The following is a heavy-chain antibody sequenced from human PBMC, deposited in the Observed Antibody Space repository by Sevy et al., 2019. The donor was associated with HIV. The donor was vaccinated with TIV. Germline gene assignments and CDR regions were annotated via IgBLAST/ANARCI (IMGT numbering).Heavy chain of an antibody. V-gene: IGHV1-18*01. CDR2: ITPNNGNT. CDR3: ARAPSGSQGPGQYFHH. CDR1: GYTFPNYH. Sequence: ASVKVSCKASGYTFPNYHITWVRQAPGQGLEWMGWITPNNGNTNCARRLQGRVTMTTDTSTATAYMELRSLRSDDTAVYYCARAPSGSQGPGQYFHHWGQGTLVTVSS. D-gene: IGHD1-26*01. J-gene: IGHJ1*01.